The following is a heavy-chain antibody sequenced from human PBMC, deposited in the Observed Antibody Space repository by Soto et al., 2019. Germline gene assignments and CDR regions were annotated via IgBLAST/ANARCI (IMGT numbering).Heavy chain of an antibody. V-gene: IGHV1-45*02. CDR3: ARSLEDPPSYYYMDV. Sequence: ASVKVSCKALGNTFTYRYLHWVRQAPGQTLEWMGWITAFNGDVKYAQKFQERVTITRDTSASTAYMELSSLRSEDTAVYYCARSLEDPPSYYYMDVWGKGTTVTVSS. J-gene: IGHJ6*03. CDR1: GNTFTYRY. CDR2: ITAFNGDV. D-gene: IGHD1-1*01.